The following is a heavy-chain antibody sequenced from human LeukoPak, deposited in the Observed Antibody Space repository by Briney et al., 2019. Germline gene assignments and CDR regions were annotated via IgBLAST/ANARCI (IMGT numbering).Heavy chain of an antibody. J-gene: IGHJ4*02. D-gene: IGHD5-12*01. V-gene: IGHV4-34*01. CDR2: INHSGST. CDR1: GGSFSGYY. Sequence: SETLSLTCAVYGGSFSGYYRSWIRQPPGKGLEWIGEINHSGSTNYNPSLKSRVTISVDTSKNQFSLKLSSVTAADTAVYYCARGHLWLTNWGQGALVTVSS. CDR3: ARGHLWLTN.